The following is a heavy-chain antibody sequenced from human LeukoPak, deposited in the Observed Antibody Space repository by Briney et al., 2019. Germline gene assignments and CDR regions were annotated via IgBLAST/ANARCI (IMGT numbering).Heavy chain of an antibody. Sequence: GGSLRLSCAASGFTFSSYSMNWVRQAPGKGLEWVSSISSSSSYIYYADSVKGRFTISRDNAKNSLYLQMNSLRAEDTAVYYCARGAGSLLWFDLWGQGTLVTVSS. CDR1: GFTFSSYS. CDR3: ARGAGSLLWFDL. D-gene: IGHD2-21*01. CDR2: ISSSSSYI. V-gene: IGHV3-21*01. J-gene: IGHJ5*02.